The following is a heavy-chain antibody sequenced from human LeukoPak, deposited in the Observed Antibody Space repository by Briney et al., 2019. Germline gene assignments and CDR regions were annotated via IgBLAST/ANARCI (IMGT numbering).Heavy chain of an antibody. J-gene: IGHJ4*02. CDR1: GFTFSSYE. V-gene: IGHV3-48*03. Sequence: GGSLRLSCAASGFTFSSYEMNWVRQAPGKGLEWVSYISSSGSTIYYADSVKGRFTISRDNAKNSLYLQMNSLGADDTAVYYCARDSSPRYSGYDWVFWGRGTLVTVSS. CDR3: ARDSSPRYSGYDWVF. D-gene: IGHD5-12*01. CDR2: ISSSGSTI.